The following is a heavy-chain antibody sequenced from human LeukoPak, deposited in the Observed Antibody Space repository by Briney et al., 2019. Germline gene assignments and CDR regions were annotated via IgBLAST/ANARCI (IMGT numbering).Heavy chain of an antibody. CDR2: IYSGGST. CDR1: GFTVSSNY. J-gene: IGHJ6*02. V-gene: IGHV3-53*05. Sequence: PGGSLRLSCAASGFTVSSNYMSWVRQAPGKGLEWVSVIYSGGSTYYADSVKGRFTISRDNSKNTLYLQMSSLRSEDTAVYYCARYLVAAAGRSRGMDVWGQGTTVTVSS. CDR3: ARYLVAAAGRSRGMDV. D-gene: IGHD6-13*01.